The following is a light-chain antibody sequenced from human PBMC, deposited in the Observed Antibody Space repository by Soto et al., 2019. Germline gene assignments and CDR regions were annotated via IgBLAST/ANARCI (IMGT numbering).Light chain of an antibody. Sequence: DIQMTQSPSTLSASVGDRVTITCRASQSISSWLAWYQQKPGKAPNLLIYDASSLQSGVPSRFSGSGSGTEFTLTISSLQHDDFATYYCQHYNSYWTFGQGTKVEIK. J-gene: IGKJ1*01. CDR1: QSISSW. CDR3: QHYNSYWT. CDR2: DAS. V-gene: IGKV1-5*01.